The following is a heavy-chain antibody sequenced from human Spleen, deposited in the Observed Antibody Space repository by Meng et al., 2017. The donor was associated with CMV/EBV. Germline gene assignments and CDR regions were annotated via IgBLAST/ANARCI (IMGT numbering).Heavy chain of an antibody. CDR1: GYTFVDRY. CDR2: INPYSGDT. V-gene: IGHV1-2*02. CDR3: ARAGDKARGRGYKEFDP. D-gene: IGHD5-24*01. J-gene: IGHJ5*02. Sequence: ASVKVSCKASGYTFVDRYMHWVRQAPGQGLEWMGWINPYSGDTKYAQKFQGRVTMTRDTSIDTAYMELIRLRSEDTAVYYCARAGDKARGRGYKEFDPWGQGTLVTVSS.